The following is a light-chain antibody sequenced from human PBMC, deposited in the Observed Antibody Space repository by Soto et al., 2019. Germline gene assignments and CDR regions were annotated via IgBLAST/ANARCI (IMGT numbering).Light chain of an antibody. CDR2: G. J-gene: IGLJ3*02. V-gene: IGLV1-40*01. CDR3: CSYAGNRRV. Sequence: QSVLTQPPSVSGAPGQRVTISCTGSSSNIGAGYPVHWYQQLPGTAPKLLVAGNRPSGVPDRFSVSKSGASASLAITGLQAEDEADYFCCSYAGNRRVFGGGTKLTVL. CDR1: SSNIGAGYP.